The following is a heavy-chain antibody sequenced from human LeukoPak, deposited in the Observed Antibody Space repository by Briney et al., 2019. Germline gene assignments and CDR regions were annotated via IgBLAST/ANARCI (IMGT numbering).Heavy chain of an antibody. CDR3: ARDRYDILTGPTDWLDP. CDR2: INPSGGST. V-gene: IGHV1-46*01. Sequence: GASVKVSCKASGYTFTSYYMHWVRQAPGQGLEWMGIINPSGGSTSYAQKFQGRVTMTRDTSTSTVYIELSSLRSEDTAVYYCARDRYDILTGPTDWLDPWGQGTLVTVSS. J-gene: IGHJ5*02. D-gene: IGHD3-9*01. CDR1: GYTFTSYY.